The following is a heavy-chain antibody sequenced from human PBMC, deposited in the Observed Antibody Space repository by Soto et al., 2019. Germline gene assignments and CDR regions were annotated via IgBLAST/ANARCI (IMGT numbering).Heavy chain of an antibody. D-gene: IGHD3-9*01. CDR1: GYSFTSYW. Sequence: GESLKISCKVSGYSFTSYWISWVRQMPGKGLEWMGRIDPSDSYTNYSPSFQGHVTISADKSISTAYLQWSSLKASDTAMYYCAREAQYDILTGYYYYYGMDVWGQGTTVTVSS. CDR2: IDPSDSYT. CDR3: AREAQYDILTGYYYYYGMDV. V-gene: IGHV5-10-1*01. J-gene: IGHJ6*02.